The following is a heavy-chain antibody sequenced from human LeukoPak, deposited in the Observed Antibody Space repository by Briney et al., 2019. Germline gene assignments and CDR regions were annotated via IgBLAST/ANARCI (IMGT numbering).Heavy chain of an antibody. CDR1: GYTFTDYY. V-gene: IGHV1-2*02. CDR3: ARSNYYDSSGSDY. J-gene: IGHJ4*02. Sequence: GASVTVSYKASGYTFTDYYMHWVRQAPGQGLEWMGWINPNSGGTNYAQKFQGRVTMTRDTSISTAYMELSNLRSDDTAVYSCARSNYYDSSGSDYWGQGTLVAVSS. D-gene: IGHD3-22*01. CDR2: INPNSGGT.